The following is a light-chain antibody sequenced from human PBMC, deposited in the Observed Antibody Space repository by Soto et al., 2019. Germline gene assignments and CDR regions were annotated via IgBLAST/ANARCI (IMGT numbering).Light chain of an antibody. CDR3: QHPWT. V-gene: IGKV3-20*01. CDR2: GAS. Sequence: EIVLTQSPGTLSLSPGERATLSCRASQSISSKYLAWYQQKPGQAPRLLMYGASSRATGVPDRFSGSGSETGFTLTISRLEPEDFAVYYCQHPWTFGQGTKMEI. CDR1: QSISSKY. J-gene: IGKJ1*01.